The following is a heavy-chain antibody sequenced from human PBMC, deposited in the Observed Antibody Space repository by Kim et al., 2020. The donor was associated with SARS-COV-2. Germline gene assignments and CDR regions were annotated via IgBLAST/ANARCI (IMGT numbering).Heavy chain of an antibody. J-gene: IGHJ4*02. Sequence: GGSLRLSCAASGFTFSSYGMHWVRQAPGKGLEWVAVISYDGSNKYYADSVKGRFTISRDNSKNTLYLQMNSQRAEATAVYYCAKDLNSYCCDYWRQGTLDTVSS. V-gene: IGHV3-30*18. CDR2: ISYDGSNK. CDR3: AKDLNSYCCDY. CDR1: GFTFSSYG. D-gene: IGHD5-18*01.